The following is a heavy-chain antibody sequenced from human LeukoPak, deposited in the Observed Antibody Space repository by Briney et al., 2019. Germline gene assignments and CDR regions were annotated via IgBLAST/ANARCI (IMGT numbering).Heavy chain of an antibody. V-gene: IGHV2-5*02. J-gene: IGHJ4*02. CDR1: GSSLSTRGVG. CDR3: ARSRGYFDY. Sequence: SGPTMVKPTQTLTLTCTFSGSSLSTRGVGVGWIRQPPGEALEWLALIYWDEDKRFSPSPKGRLTITKDTSKNQVVLTMTNMDPVDTATYYCARSRGYFDYWGQGTLVTVSS. CDR2: IYWDEDK. D-gene: IGHD1-26*01.